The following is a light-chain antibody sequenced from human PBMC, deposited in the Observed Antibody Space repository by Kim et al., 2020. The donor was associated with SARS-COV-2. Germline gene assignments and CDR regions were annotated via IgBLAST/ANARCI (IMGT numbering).Light chain of an antibody. CDR2: AAS. J-gene: IGKJ2*01. V-gene: IGKV1-8*01. CDR1: QGISSY. Sequence: AIRMTQSPSSFSASTGDRVTITCRASQGISSYLAWYQQKPGRAPKLLIYAASTLQSGVPSRFSGSGSGTEFILTIGCLQSEDFATYYCQQYYSYPYTFGQGTKLEI. CDR3: QQYYSYPYT.